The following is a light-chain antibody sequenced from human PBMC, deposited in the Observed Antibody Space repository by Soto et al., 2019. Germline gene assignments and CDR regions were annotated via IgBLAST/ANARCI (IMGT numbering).Light chain of an antibody. CDR2: DAS. J-gene: IGKJ5*01. CDR3: QQRSNWPRIT. V-gene: IGKV3-11*01. CDR1: QSVSSN. Sequence: EIVMTQYPATPSVSPGERATPSCRASQSVSSNLAWYQQKPGQAPRLLIYDASNRATGIPARFSGSGSGTDFTLTISSLEPEDFAVYYCQQRSNWPRITFGQGTRLEIK.